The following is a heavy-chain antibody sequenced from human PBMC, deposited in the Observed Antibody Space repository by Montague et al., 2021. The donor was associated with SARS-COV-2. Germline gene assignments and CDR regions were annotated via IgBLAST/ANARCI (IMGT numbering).Heavy chain of an antibody. CDR2: ISYDVSIK. CDR1: GFTFNNFA. J-gene: IGHJ6*02. D-gene: IGHD3-10*01. Sequence: SLRLSCAASGFTFNNFAMHWVRQAPGKGLEWVAVISYDVSIKYXXXSXXXRFXISRDSSKKTLYLQMNSLRGEDTAVYYCAKNRDIFWFGEGRDSMDVWGQGTTVIVSS. V-gene: IGHV3-30*18. CDR3: AKNRDIFWFGEGRDSMDV.